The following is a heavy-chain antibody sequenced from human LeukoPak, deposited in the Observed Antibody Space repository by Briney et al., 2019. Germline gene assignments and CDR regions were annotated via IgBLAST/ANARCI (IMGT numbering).Heavy chain of an antibody. Sequence: GGSLKLSCAASGFTFSGSAMHWVRQASGKGLDWVGRIRSKANSYATAYAASVKGRFTISRDDSKNTAYLQMNSLKTEDTAVYYCTRLGSTVVTSRAKYYYYYMGVWGEGTTVTVSS. D-gene: IGHD4-23*01. CDR1: GFTFSGSA. CDR2: IRSKANSYAT. J-gene: IGHJ6*03. CDR3: TRLGSTVVTSRAKYYYYYMGV. V-gene: IGHV3-73*01.